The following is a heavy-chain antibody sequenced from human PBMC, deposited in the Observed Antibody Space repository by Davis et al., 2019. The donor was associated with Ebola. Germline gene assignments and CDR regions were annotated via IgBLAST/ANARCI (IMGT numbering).Heavy chain of an antibody. Sequence: ASVKVSCKASGYTFTSYYMHWVRQAPGQGLEWMGIINPSGCSTSYAQKFQARVTMTRDTSTRTVYMELRSLRSEDTAVYYCARDEVWPIVVRELSGYYYYGMDVWGQGTTVTVSS. CDR2: INPSGCST. CDR3: ARDEVWPIVVRELSGYYYYGMDV. D-gene: IGHD2-2*01. V-gene: IGHV1-46*01. CDR1: GYTFTSYY. J-gene: IGHJ6*02.